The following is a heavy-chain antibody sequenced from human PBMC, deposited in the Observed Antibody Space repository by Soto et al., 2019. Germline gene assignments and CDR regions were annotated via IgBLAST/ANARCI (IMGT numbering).Heavy chain of an antibody. CDR2: IYYSGST. Sequence: SETLSLTCTVSGGSISSSSYYWGWIRQPPGKGLEWIGSIYYSGSTYYNPSLKSRVTISVDTSKNQFSLKLSSVTAADTAVYYCARQVAKGVGIRESIAAAGTHEFDYWGQGTLVTVSS. J-gene: IGHJ4*02. CDR1: GGSISSSSYY. V-gene: IGHV4-39*01. CDR3: ARQVAKGVGIRESIAAAGTHEFDY. D-gene: IGHD6-13*01.